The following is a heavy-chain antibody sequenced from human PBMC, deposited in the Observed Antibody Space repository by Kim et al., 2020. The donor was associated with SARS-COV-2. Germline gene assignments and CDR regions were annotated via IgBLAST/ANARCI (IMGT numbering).Heavy chain of an antibody. J-gene: IGHJ4*01. Sequence: GGSLRLSCAASGFTFSSYAMSWVRQAPGKGLEWLSSISDSGGNTYYADSVKGRFTVSRDNSKNTVYLQMYSLRAEDTAVYYCAKDCTTGPYYMRGDYWG. CDR2: ISDSGGNT. CDR3: AKDCTTGPYYMRGDY. V-gene: IGHV3-23*01. CDR1: GFTFSSYA. D-gene: IGHD3-10*01.